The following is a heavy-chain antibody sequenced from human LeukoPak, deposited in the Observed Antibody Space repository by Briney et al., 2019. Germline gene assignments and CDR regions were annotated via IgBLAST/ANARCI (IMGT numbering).Heavy chain of an antibody. Sequence: PGGSLRLSCAASGFTFSSHAMSWVRQAPGKGLEWVSAISGSGGSTYYTDSVKGRFTISRDNSKNTLYLQMNSLRAEDTAVYYCAKDYYDSSGYPGAIDYWGQGTLVTVSS. J-gene: IGHJ4*02. D-gene: IGHD3-22*01. CDR1: GFTFSSHA. CDR2: ISGSGGST. V-gene: IGHV3-23*01. CDR3: AKDYYDSSGYPGAIDY.